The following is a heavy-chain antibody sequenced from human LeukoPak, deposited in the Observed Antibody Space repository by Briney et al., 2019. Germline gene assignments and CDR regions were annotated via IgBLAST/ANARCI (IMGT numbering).Heavy chain of an antibody. J-gene: IGHJ4*02. CDR1: GGSISTAY. D-gene: IGHD6-19*01. CDR3: ARGGWFHDC. Sequence: SETLSLTCSVSGGSISTAYWSWIRQPPGKGLEWIGNIHYSGITNYTSSLKSRVSISLDTSKHQFSLKMISVSTADTAVYFCARGGWFHDCWGQGTLVTVSS. CDR2: IHYSGIT. V-gene: IGHV4-59*13.